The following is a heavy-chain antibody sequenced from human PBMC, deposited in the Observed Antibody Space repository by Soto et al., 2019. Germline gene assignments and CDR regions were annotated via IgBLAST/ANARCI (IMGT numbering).Heavy chain of an antibody. J-gene: IGHJ4*02. V-gene: IGHV1-8*01. Sequence: GASIKVSCQASGYSFTSLDINWVRQTAGQGLEWMGWMQPSTGRTGYAQKFQGRVTMTRDTSINTAYMELTTLTSDDTAFYYCARGVSARVDYWGQGTLVTVSS. CDR2: MQPSTGRT. D-gene: IGHD6-19*01. CDR3: ARGVSARVDY. CDR1: GYSFTSLD.